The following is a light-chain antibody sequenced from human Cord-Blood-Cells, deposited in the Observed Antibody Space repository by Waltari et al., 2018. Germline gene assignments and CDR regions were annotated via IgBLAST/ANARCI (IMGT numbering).Light chain of an antibody. J-gene: IGKJ1*01. CDR2: GAS. CDR3: QEYGSSPWT. CDR1: QSVSSSY. V-gene: IGKV3-20*01. Sequence: EIVLTQSPGTLSLSPGERATLSCRASQSVSSSYLAWYQQKPGQAPRLLIYGASSRATGIPDRCRGSGSGTDFTRTISRVEAEDFAVYYCQEYGSSPWTFGQGTKVEIK.